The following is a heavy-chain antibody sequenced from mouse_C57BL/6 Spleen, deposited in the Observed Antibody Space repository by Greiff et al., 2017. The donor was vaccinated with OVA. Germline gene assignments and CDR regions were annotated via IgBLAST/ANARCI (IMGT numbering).Heavy chain of an antibody. CDR1: GYTFTEYT. Sequence: VKLQESGAELVKPGASVKLSCKASGYTFTEYTIHWVKQRSGQGLEWIGWFYPGSGSIKYNEKFKDKATLTAAKSSSTVYMELSRLTSENSAVYFCARHEEKSYSNYVSYFDYWGQGTTLTVSS. CDR3: ARHEEKSYSNYVSYFDY. CDR2: FYPGSGSI. V-gene: IGHV1-62-2*01. J-gene: IGHJ2*01. D-gene: IGHD2-5*01.